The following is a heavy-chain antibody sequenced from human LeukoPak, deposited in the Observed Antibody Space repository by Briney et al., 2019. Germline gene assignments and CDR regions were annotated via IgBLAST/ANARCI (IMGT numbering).Heavy chain of an antibody. J-gene: IGHJ5*02. D-gene: IGHD3-16*01. V-gene: IGHV1-24*01. CDR1: GYTLTELS. CDR2: FDPEDGET. Sequence: ASVKVSCKVSGYTLTELSMHWVRQAPGKGLEWMGGFDPEDGETIYAQKFQGRVTMTEDTSTDTAYMELSSLRSEDTAVYYCARGLMITFGLNWFDPWGQGTLVTVSS. CDR3: ARGLMITFGLNWFDP.